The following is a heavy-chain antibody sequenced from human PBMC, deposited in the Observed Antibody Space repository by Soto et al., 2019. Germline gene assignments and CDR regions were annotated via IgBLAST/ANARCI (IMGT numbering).Heavy chain of an antibody. J-gene: IGHJ4*02. CDR2: ISGSGGST. Sequence: VWSLRLSCAASGLTFSNYAMSWVRQAPGKGLEWVSAISGSGGSTYYADSVKGRFTISRDNSKNTLYLQMNSLRAEDTDVYYCAKVVDYDYWGQGTMVTVSA. CDR3: AKVVDYDY. CDR1: GLTFSNYA. D-gene: IGHD2-15*01. V-gene: IGHV3-23*01.